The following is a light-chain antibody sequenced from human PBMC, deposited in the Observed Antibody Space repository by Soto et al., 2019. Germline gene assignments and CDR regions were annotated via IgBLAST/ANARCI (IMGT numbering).Light chain of an antibody. CDR3: QHYGSSPYT. J-gene: IGKJ2*01. Sequence: EIVLTQSPATLSLSPGERATLSCGASQSVSSSYLAWYQQKPGLAPRLLIYDASSRATGIPDRCSGSGSGKDFTLTISRLEPEDFAVYYCQHYGSSPYTFGQGTKLEIK. CDR1: QSVSSSY. V-gene: IGKV3D-20*01. CDR2: DAS.